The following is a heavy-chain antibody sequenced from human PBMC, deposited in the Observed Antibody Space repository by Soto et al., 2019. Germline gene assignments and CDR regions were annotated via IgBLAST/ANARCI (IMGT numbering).Heavy chain of an antibody. Sequence: PSETLSLTCTVSGGSISSGGYYWSCIRQHPGKGLEWIGYIYYSGSTYYNPSLKSRVTISVDTSKNQFSLKLSSVTAADTAVYYCARGGDYDGTFDYWGQGTLVTVSS. CDR1: GGSISSGGYY. CDR2: IYYSGST. V-gene: IGHV4-31*03. CDR3: ARGGDYDGTFDY. D-gene: IGHD4-17*01. J-gene: IGHJ4*02.